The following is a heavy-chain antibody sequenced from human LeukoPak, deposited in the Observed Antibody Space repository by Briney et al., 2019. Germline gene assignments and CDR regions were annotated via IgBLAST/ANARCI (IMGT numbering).Heavy chain of an antibody. CDR2: ISWNSGSI. CDR1: GFTFDDYA. Sequence: GRSLRLSCAASGFTFDDYAMHWVRQAPGKGLEWVSGISWNSGSIGYADSVKGRFTISRDNAKNSLYLQMNSLRAEDTALYYCAKASFDSWSGYFDYWGPGTLVTVSS. D-gene: IGHD3-3*01. V-gene: IGHV3-9*01. J-gene: IGHJ4*02. CDR3: AKASFDSWSGYFDY.